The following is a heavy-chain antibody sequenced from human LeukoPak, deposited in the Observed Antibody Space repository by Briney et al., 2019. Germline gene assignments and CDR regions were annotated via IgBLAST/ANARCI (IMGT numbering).Heavy chain of an antibody. CDR1: GGSISSSSYY. J-gene: IGHJ5*02. CDR2: IYYSGST. V-gene: IGHV4-39*01. D-gene: IGHD3-3*01. Sequence: PSETLSLTCTVSGGSISSSSYYWGWIRQPPGKGLEWIGSIYYSGSTYYNPSLKSRVAISVDTSKNQFSLMLSSVTAADTAVYYCARRKPITIFGVVIMDWFDPWGQGTLVTVSS. CDR3: ARRKPITIFGVVIMDWFDP.